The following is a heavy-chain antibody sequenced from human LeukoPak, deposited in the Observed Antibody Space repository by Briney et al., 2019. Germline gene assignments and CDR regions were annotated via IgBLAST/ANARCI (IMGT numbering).Heavy chain of an antibody. V-gene: IGHV3-33*08. CDR3: ARGGPQIIAVAVPIDY. D-gene: IGHD6-19*01. CDR2: IWYDGSNK. Sequence: GGSLRLSCAASGFTFSSYGMHWVRQAPGKGLEWVAVIWYDGSNKYYADSVKGRFTISRDNSKNTLYLQMNSLRAEDTAVYYCARGGPQIIAVAVPIDYWGQGTLVTVSS. J-gene: IGHJ4*02. CDR1: GFTFSSYG.